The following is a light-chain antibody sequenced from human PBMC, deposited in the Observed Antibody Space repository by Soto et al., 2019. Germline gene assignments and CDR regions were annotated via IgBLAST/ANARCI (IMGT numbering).Light chain of an antibody. J-gene: IGKJ4*01. CDR2: IAS. Sequence: DIQVTQSPSSLSASVGVRVTITCRASQSISRHLNWYQQKPGKAPKLLINIASSLQSGVPSRFSGSGSGTDFTLTISSLQPEDFATYFCKQASAFPLTFGGRTKVDI. CDR1: QSISRH. CDR3: KQASAFPLT. V-gene: IGKV1-39*01.